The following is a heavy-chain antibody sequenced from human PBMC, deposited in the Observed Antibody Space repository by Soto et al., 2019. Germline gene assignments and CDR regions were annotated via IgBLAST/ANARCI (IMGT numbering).Heavy chain of an antibody. CDR2: INSDGSNT. J-gene: IGHJ6*01. CDR3: ARLGGDCSTTSCYEYGMDV. CDR1: PFIFSSYW. D-gene: IGHD2-2*01. V-gene: IGHV3-74*01. Sequence: PWGSLRVSCAPSPFIFSSYWMHWVRQAPGTGPVWVSLINSDGSNTGYADSVKGRFTISRDNAKNTLYLQMNSLRADDTAVYYCARLGGDCSTTSCYEYGMDVWGQGTTVTVSS.